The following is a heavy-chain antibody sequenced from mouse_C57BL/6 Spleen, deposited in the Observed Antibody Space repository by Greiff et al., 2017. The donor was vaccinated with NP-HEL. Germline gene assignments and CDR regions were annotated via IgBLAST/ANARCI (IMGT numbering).Heavy chain of an antibody. CDR2: IYPGSGNT. J-gene: IGHJ4*01. D-gene: IGHD1-1*01. Sequence: QVQLKESGAELVRPGASVKLSCKASGYTFTDYYINWVKQRPGQGLEWIARIYPGSGNTYYNEKFKGKATLTAEKSSSTAYMQLSSLTSEDSAVYFCARGTTVYYAMDYWGQGTSVTVSS. V-gene: IGHV1-76*01. CDR1: GYTFTDYY. CDR3: ARGTTVYYAMDY.